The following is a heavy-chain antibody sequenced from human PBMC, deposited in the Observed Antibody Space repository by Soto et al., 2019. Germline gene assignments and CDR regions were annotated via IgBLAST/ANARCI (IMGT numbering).Heavy chain of an antibody. Sequence: LRLSCAASGFTFSDSYMSWIRQAPGKGLEWVSFISGSGSIIYYADSVKGRFTISRDSAKNSLYLQMNSLRAEDTAVYYCARDIGYYDTDGYFDYWGQGTLVTVS. CDR1: GFTFSDSY. CDR3: ARDIGYYDTDGYFDY. J-gene: IGHJ4*02. D-gene: IGHD3-22*01. V-gene: IGHV3-11*01. CDR2: ISGSGSII.